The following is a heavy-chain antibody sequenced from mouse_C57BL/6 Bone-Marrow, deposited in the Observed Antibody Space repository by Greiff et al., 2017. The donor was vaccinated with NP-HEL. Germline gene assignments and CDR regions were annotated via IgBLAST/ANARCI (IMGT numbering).Heavy chain of an antibody. CDR1: GFNIKDYY. D-gene: IGHD2-14*01. Sequence: VQLQQSGAELVRPGASVKLSCTASGFNIKDYYMHWVKQRPEQGLEWIGRIDPEDGDTEYAPKFQGKATMTADTSSNTAYLQLSSLTSEDTAFCYCTPMSVEYDLAYWGQGTLVTVSA. CDR3: TPMSVEYDLAY. CDR2: IDPEDGDT. J-gene: IGHJ3*01. V-gene: IGHV14-1*01.